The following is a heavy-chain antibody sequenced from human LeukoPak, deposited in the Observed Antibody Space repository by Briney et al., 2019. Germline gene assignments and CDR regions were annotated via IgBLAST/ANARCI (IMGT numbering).Heavy chain of an antibody. Sequence: PGGSLRLSCVASGFNLTTYGMLWVRQAPGKGLQWVAFMRSDGTSKYYGDSVEGRFTISRDNSKSTLYLLINSLSAEDTGIYYCAKDRPIKGGFDPWGQGTPVTVSS. CDR2: MRSDGTSK. D-gene: IGHD3-16*01. CDR1: GFNLTTYG. V-gene: IGHV3-30*02. CDR3: AKDRPIKGGFDP. J-gene: IGHJ5*02.